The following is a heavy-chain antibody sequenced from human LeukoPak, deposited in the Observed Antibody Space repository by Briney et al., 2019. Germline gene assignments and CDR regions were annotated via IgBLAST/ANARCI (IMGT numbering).Heavy chain of an antibody. CDR2: IDPSGGST. CDR3: ARDLVATIVAPDAFDI. D-gene: IGHD5-12*01. J-gene: IGHJ3*02. V-gene: IGHV1-46*01. CDR1: GYTFANYY. Sequence: ASVKVSCKASGYTFANYYMHWVRQAPGQGLEWMGIIDPSGGSTSYAQKFQGRVTITTDESTSTAYMELSSLRSEDTAVYYCARDLVATIVAPDAFDIWGQGTMVTVSS.